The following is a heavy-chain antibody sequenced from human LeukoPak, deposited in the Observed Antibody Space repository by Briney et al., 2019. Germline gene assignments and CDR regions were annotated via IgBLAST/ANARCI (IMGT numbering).Heavy chain of an antibody. V-gene: IGHV1-69*13. CDR2: IIPIFGTA. CDR1: GGTFSSYA. J-gene: IGHJ3*02. D-gene: IGHD5-24*01. CDR3: ARDFGDGYNYRHDAFDI. Sequence: SVKVSCKASGGTFSSYAISWVRQAPGQGLEWMGGIIPIFGTANYAQKFQGRVTITADESTSTAYMELGSLRSEDTAVYYCARDFGDGYNYRHDAFDIWGQGTMVTVSS.